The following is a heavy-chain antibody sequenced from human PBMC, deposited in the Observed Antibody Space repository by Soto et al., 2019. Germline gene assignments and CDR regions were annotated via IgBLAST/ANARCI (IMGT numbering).Heavy chain of an antibody. CDR2: ISGSGGST. V-gene: IGHV3-23*01. Sequence: GGSLRLSCAASGFTFSSYAMSWVRQAPGKGLEWVSAISGSGGSTYYADSVKGRFTISRDNSKNTLYLQMNSLRAEDTAVYYCAKSPITIFGVVIKIEYYYYGMDVWGQGTTVTV. CDR1: GFTFSSYA. J-gene: IGHJ6*02. D-gene: IGHD3-3*01. CDR3: AKSPITIFGVVIKIEYYYYGMDV.